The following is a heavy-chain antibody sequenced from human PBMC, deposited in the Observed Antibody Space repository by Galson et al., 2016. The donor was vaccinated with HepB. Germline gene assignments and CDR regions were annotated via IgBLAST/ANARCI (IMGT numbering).Heavy chain of an antibody. CDR2: IIPIFGTA. CDR1: GVTFSFFA. D-gene: IGHD4-17*01. Sequence: SVKVSCKASGVTFSFFAINWVRQAPGQGLEWMGGIIPIFGTANYAQKFQDRVTITADESTSTAYMELSSLKSEDTAVYYCANQYGDSINWFDPWGQGTLVTVSS. CDR3: ANQYGDSINWFDP. V-gene: IGHV1-69*13. J-gene: IGHJ5*02.